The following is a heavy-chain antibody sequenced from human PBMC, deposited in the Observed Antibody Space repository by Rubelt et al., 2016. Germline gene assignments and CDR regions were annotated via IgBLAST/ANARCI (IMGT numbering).Heavy chain of an antibody. J-gene: IGHJ5*02. V-gene: IGHV4-34*01. D-gene: IGHD6-19*01. Sequence: VTISVDTSKNQFSLKLSSVTAADTAVYYCARPSSGGNWFDPWGQGTLVTVSS. CDR3: ARPSSGGNWFDP.